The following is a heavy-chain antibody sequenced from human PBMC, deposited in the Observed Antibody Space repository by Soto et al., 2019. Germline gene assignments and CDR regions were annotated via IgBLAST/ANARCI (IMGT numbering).Heavy chain of an antibody. CDR3: AKVSSSWYAGFFDL. V-gene: IGHV3-23*01. Sequence: EVQLLESGGGLVQPGRSLRLSCTASGFTFSSHAMTWVRQAPGKGLEWVSGLSDSGDSIYYADSVKGRFTIYRDNSTNTLYLQMNTLRVEDTAVYYCAKVSSSWYAGFFDLWGQGTLVTVSS. CDR1: GFTFSSHA. J-gene: IGHJ4*02. CDR2: LSDSGDSI. D-gene: IGHD6-13*01.